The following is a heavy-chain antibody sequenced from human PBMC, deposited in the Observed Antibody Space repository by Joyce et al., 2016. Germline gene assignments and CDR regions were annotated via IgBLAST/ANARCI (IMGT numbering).Heavy chain of an antibody. CDR3: ARDRGLIAATSLPDAVAF. D-gene: IGHD6-6*01. J-gene: IGHJ3*01. CDR2: INPNNGAT. CDR1: GYTFSGYY. V-gene: IGHV1-2*02. Sequence: QVQLVQSGAEVKKPGASVKVSCKASGYTFSGYYIHWVRQAPGQGLEWMGWINPNNGATKYAEKFQAGVTMTRDTTVTTVYMGLSGLRSDGTFVYYCARDRGLIAATSLPDAVAFWGQGTKVTVSS.